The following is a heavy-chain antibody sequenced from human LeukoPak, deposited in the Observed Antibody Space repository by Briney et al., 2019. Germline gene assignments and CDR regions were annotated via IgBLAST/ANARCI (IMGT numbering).Heavy chain of an antibody. V-gene: IGHV1-46*01. J-gene: IGHJ4*02. CDR2: INPSGGST. CDR3: ARDRGQTDFDY. CDR1: GYTFTGYY. Sequence: GASVKVSCKASGYTFTGYYMHWVRQAPGQGLEWMGIINPSGGSTSYAQKFQGRVTMTRDTSTSTVYMELSSLRSEDTAVYYCARDRGQTDFDYWGREPWSPSPQ.